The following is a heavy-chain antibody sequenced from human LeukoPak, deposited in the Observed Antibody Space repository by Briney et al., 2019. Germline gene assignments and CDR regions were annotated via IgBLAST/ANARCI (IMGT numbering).Heavy chain of an antibody. J-gene: IGHJ6*03. CDR1: GGSISSGSYY. CDR2: IYTSGST. D-gene: IGHD6-13*01. Sequence: PSQTLSLNCTVSGGSISSGSYYWSWIRQPAGKGLEWIGRIYTSGSTNYNPSLKSRVTISVDTSKNQFSLKLSSVTAADTAVYYCARYSSSWYGREYYYYYYMDVWAKGPRSPSP. CDR3: ARYSSSWYGREYYYYYYMDV. V-gene: IGHV4-61*02.